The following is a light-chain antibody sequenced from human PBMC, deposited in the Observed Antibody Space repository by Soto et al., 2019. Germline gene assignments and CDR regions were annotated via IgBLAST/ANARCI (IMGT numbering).Light chain of an antibody. CDR2: ATS. V-gene: IGKV1-39*01. J-gene: IGKJ1*01. CDR3: HQSYSTWT. CDR1: QNINNY. Sequence: DIQMTQSPSSLSASVGHMFTITCRASQNINNYSHWYKQKPGKAPKLLIYATSTLQDGVPSRFSGSGSGTDFPLTISSLKTEDFATYYCHQSYSTWTFGQGTKVDIK.